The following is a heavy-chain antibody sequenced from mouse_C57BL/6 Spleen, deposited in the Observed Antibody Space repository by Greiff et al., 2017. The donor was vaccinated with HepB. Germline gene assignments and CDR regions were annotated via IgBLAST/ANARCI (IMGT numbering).Heavy chain of an antibody. D-gene: IGHD1-1*01. Sequence: VQLQQSGPELVKPGASVKISCKASGYTFTDYYINWVKQRPGQGLEWIGWIFPGSGSTYYNEKFKGKATLTVDKSSSTAYMLLSSLTSEDSAVYFCAGGITTVVAPFDYWGQGTTLTVSS. CDR2: IFPGSGST. CDR1: GYTFTDYY. J-gene: IGHJ2*01. V-gene: IGHV1-75*01. CDR3: AGGITTVVAPFDY.